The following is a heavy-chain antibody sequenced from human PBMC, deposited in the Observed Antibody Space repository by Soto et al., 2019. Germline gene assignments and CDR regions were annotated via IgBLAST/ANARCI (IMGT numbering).Heavy chain of an antibody. CDR3: AINIRAAGHSWSDP. CDR1: GGSISGYY. CDR2: IYYSGST. V-gene: IGHV4-59*08. Sequence: ASETRSLTCTFSGGSISGYYWNWIRQPPGKGLEWIGSIYYSGSTYYNPSLKSRVTISVDTSKNQFSLKLSSVTAADTAVYYCAINIRAAGHSWSDPCCPAPLVTGFS. J-gene: IGHJ5*02. D-gene: IGHD6-13*01.